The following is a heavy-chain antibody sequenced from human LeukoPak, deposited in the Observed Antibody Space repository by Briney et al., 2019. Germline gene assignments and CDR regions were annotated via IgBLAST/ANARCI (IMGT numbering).Heavy chain of an antibody. D-gene: IGHD1-26*01. CDR2: IYSGGST. V-gene: IGHV3-53*01. Sequence: GGSLRLSCAASGFNVSSNYMSWVRQAPGKGLEWVSVIYSGGSTYYADSVKGRFTISRDNSKNTLYLQMNSLRAEDPAVYYCAREWEPNGDDAFDIWGQGTMVTVSS. CDR3: AREWEPNGDDAFDI. CDR1: GFNVSSNY. J-gene: IGHJ3*02.